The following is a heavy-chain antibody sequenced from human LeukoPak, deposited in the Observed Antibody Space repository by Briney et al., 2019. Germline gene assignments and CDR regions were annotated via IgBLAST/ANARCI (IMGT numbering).Heavy chain of an antibody. V-gene: IGHV4-4*07. CDR3: ARGHYYGSGSYPFYYYYYGMDV. CDR2: IYTSGSI. CDR1: GGSISSYY. J-gene: IGHJ6*02. Sequence: SETLSLTCTVSGGSISSYYWSWIRQPAGKGLEWIGRIYTSGSINYNPSLKSRVTISVDTSKNQFSLKLSSVTAADTAVYYCARGHYYGSGSYPFYYYYYGMDVWGQGTTVTVSS. D-gene: IGHD3-10*01.